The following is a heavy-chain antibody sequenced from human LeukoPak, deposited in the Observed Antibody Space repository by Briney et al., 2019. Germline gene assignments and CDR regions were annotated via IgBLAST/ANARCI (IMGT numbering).Heavy chain of an antibody. CDR2: INYSGTT. D-gene: IGHD1-26*01. CDR3: ARDSGSYSSLDY. V-gene: IGHV4-39*07. CDR1: DGSISSSRDY. J-gene: IGHJ4*02. Sequence: SEILSLTCAAADGSISSSRDYWGWIRQPPGKGLEWIASINYSGTTYYNPSLKSRVTISEDRSKNQFSLKLSSVTAADTAVYYCARDSGSYSSLDYWGQGTLVTVSS.